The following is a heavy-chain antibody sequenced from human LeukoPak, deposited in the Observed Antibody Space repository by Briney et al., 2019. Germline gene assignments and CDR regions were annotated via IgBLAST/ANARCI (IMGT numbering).Heavy chain of an antibody. CDR1: GGSMSPYH. Sequence: SETLSLTCTVSGGSMSPYHWGWIRQPPGKGLEWTGYIYYSGSTNYNPSLKSRVTISVDTSKNQFSLKLSSATAADTAIYYCARAVSGRFDYWGQGTLVTASS. V-gene: IGHV4-59*08. D-gene: IGHD6-19*01. CDR2: IYYSGST. J-gene: IGHJ4*02. CDR3: ARAVSGRFDY.